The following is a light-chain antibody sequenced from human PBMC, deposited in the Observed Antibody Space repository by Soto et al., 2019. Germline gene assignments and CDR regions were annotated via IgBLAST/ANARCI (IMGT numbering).Light chain of an antibody. V-gene: IGLV4-69*01. Sequence: QPVLTQSPSASASLGASVKLTCTLSSGHSSYAIAWHQQQPEKGPRYLMKFNNDGSHSKGDGIPDRFSGSSSGAERYLTISSLQSEDEADYYCQTWGTGIVVFGGGTQLTVL. CDR3: QTWGTGIVV. J-gene: IGLJ2*01. CDR2: FNNDGSH. CDR1: SGHSSYA.